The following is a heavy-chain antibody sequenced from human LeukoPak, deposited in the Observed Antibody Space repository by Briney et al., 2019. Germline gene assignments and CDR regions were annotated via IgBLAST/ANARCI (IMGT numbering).Heavy chain of an antibody. J-gene: IGHJ2*01. CDR1: GFAFSNYA. CDR3: AKDFDSSGYHYWYFDL. CDR2: ISGSGGTT. D-gene: IGHD3-22*01. V-gene: IGHV3-23*01. Sequence: GGSLRLSCEASGFAFSNYAMSWVRQAPRKGLEWVASISGSGGTTNYADSVKGRFTISRDNSRTTLYLQMNGLSAEDAAFYYCAKDFDSSGYHYWYFDLWGRGTLVAVSS.